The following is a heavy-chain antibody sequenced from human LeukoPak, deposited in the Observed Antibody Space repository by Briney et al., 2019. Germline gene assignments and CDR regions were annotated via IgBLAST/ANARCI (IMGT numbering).Heavy chain of an antibody. CDR1: GGSISSSSHY. Sequence: SETLSLTCTVSGGSISSSSHYWGWIRQPPGKGLEWIGSIYYSGSTYYNPSLKSRVTISVDTSKNQFSLKLSSVTAADTAVYYCARAGGTVTTAYYWGQGTLVTVSS. D-gene: IGHD4-17*01. V-gene: IGHV4-39*01. CDR2: IYYSGST. CDR3: ARAGGTVTTAYY. J-gene: IGHJ4*02.